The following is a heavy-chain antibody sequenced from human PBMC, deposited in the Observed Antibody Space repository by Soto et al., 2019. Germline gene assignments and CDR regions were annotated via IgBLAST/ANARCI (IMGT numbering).Heavy chain of an antibody. CDR2: IWYDGSNK. Sequence: TGGSLRLSCAASGFTFSSYGMHWVRQAPGKGLEWVAVIWYDGSNKYYADSVKGRFTISRDNSKNTLYLQMNSLRAEDTAVYYCARDGTAEDFWSGYFDYYYYGMDVWGQGTTVTVSS. CDR1: GFTFSSYG. V-gene: IGHV3-33*01. D-gene: IGHD3-3*01. J-gene: IGHJ6*02. CDR3: ARDGTAEDFWSGYFDYYYYGMDV.